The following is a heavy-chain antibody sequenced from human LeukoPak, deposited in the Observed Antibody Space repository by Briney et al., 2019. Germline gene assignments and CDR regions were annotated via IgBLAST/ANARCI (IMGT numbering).Heavy chain of an antibody. CDR3: TTESGGFDY. CDR2: ISNSGGST. V-gene: IGHV3-23*01. D-gene: IGHD2-15*01. Sequence: SGGSLRLSCAASGFTFSSYAMTWVRQAPGKGLEWVSTISNSGGSTYYADSVKGRFTISRDNSKNTLYLHMNSLRDEDTAVYYCTTESGGFDYWGQGTLVTVSS. J-gene: IGHJ4*02. CDR1: GFTFSSYA.